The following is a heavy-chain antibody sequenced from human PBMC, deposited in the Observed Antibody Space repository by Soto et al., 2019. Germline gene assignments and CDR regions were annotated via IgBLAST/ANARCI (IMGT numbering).Heavy chain of an antibody. J-gene: IGHJ4*02. CDR3: ARWGCSGSNCNLNQRSFDL. D-gene: IGHD2-15*01. CDR1: GFIFNEYG. Sequence: QVQLVESGGGVVQPGRSLRLSCAASGFIFNEYGMPWVRQAPGKGLEWVAVIWYDGSNKYYADSVKGRFTFSRDNSKNTMSLQMNSLRVEDTAVYYCARWGCSGSNCNLNQRSFDLWGQGTLVTVSS. V-gene: IGHV3-33*03. CDR2: IWYDGSNK.